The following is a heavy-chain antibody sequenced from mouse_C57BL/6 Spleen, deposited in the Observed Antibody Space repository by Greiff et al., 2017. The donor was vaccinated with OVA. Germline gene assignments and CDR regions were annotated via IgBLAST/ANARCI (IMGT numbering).Heavy chain of an antibody. CDR3: ARYQFIAAVVATGNFDV. Sequence: EVQLQQSGPELVKPGASVKISCKASGYTFTDYYMNWVKQSHGKSLEWIGDINPNNGGTSYNQKFKGKATLTVDKSSSTAYMELRSLTSEDSAVYYCARYQFIAAVVATGNFDVWGTGTTGTVSA. J-gene: IGHJ1*03. V-gene: IGHV1-26*01. CDR1: GYTFTDYY. D-gene: IGHD1-1*01. CDR2: INPNNGGT.